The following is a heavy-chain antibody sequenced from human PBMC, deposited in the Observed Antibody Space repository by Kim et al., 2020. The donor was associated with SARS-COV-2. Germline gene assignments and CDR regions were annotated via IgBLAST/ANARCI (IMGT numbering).Heavy chain of an antibody. D-gene: IGHD3-9*01. Sequence: GSLRLSCAASGFTFSSYSMNWVRQAPGKGLEWVSSISSSGSSIYYADSVRGRFTISRDNAKNSLYLQMNSLRAEDTAVYYCARDRSYYDFVTGYYKEMYYFDNWGQGTLVTVSS. CDR2: ISSSGSSI. J-gene: IGHJ4*02. CDR1: GFTFSSYS. CDR3: ARDRSYYDFVTGYYKEMYYFDN. V-gene: IGHV3-21*01.